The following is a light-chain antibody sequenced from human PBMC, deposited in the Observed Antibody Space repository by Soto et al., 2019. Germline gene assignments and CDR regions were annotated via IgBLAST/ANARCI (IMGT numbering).Light chain of an antibody. CDR2: GAS. V-gene: IGKV3-15*01. CDR3: QQYNNWPDT. J-gene: IGKJ2*01. Sequence: EIVMTQSPATLSVSPGERATLSCRASQSVSSNLAWHQQKPGQAPRLLIYGASTRATGIPARFSGSGSGTEFTLTISSLQSEDFAVYYCQQYNNWPDTFGQGTKLEIK. CDR1: QSVSSN.